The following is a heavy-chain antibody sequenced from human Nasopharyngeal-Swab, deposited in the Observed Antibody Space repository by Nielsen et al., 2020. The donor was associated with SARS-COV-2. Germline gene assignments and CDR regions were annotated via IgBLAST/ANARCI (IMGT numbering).Heavy chain of an antibody. J-gene: IGHJ6*03. V-gene: IGHV4-34*01. CDR3: ARVIFGVVIIFNYCYMDV. Sequence: WIRQPPGKGLEWIGEINHSGSTNYNPSLKSRVTISVDTSKNQFSLKLSSVTAADTAVYYCARVIFGVVIIFNYCYMDVWGKGTTVTVSS. CDR2: INHSGST. D-gene: IGHD3-3*01.